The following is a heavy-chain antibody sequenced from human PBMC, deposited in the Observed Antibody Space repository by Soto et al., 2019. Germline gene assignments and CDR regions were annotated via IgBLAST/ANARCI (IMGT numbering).Heavy chain of an antibody. J-gene: IGHJ3*02. CDR3: ARLIPYCGGDCYSVGAFDI. D-gene: IGHD2-21*02. V-gene: IGHV4-39*01. CDR2: VYHSGSS. CDR1: GASITNRDTY. Sequence: QLQLQESGPGLVQPSETVSLTCTVSGASITNRDTYWGWIRQPPGKGLEWIGTVYHSGSSYYNPSPKSRVTMSGDTSTNEFSVILNSVTAADTAVYYCARLIPYCGGDCYSVGAFDIWGQGTMVTVSS.